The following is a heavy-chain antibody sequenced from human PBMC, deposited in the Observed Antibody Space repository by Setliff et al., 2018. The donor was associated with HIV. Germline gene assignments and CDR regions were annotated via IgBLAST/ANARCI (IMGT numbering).Heavy chain of an antibody. J-gene: IGHJ6*03. CDR2: MNPKTGNT. CDR1: GYTFNNYD. CDR3: ARALAGGPYYDFWSGSYRDQYNYMDV. Sequence: ASVKVSCKASGYTFNNYDLHWVRQATGEGLEWMGWMNPKTGNTGYAQKFQDRVTLTRNTSISIAYMELSGLTSEDTAVYYCARALAGGPYYDFWSGSYRDQYNYMDVWGKGTKVTVSS. V-gene: IGHV1-8*02. D-gene: IGHD3-3*01.